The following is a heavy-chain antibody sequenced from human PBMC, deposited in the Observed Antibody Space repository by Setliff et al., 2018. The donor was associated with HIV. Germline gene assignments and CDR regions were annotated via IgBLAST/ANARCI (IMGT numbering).Heavy chain of an antibody. Sequence: PSETLSLTCTVSGASISSGGYYWNWIRQLPGKGLEWIGYILDSGSTYYNPSLRGRLSMSIDTSANQFSVELTSVTAADTALYFCARGGVLLRFGYFDHWGQGSLVTVSS. V-gene: IGHV4-31*03. CDR3: ARGGVLLRFGYFDH. J-gene: IGHJ4*01. CDR1: GASISSGGYY. D-gene: IGHD5-12*01. CDR2: ILDSGST.